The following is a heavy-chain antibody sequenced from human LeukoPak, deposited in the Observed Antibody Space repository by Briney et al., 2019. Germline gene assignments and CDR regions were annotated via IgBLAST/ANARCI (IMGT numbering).Heavy chain of an antibody. J-gene: IGHJ6*02. V-gene: IGHV3-9*01. CDR3: AKAREGAMANMDV. CDR1: GFTFDDYA. CDR2: ISWNSGSI. D-gene: IGHD5-18*01. Sequence: GGSLRLSCAASGFTFDDYAMHWVRQAPGKGLEWVSGISWNSGSIGYADSVKGRFTISRDNAKNSLYLQMNSLRAEDTALYYCAKAREGAMANMDVWGQGITVTVSS.